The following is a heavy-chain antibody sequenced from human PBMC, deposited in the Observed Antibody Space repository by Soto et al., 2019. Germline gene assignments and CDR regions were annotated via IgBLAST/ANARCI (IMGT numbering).Heavy chain of an antibody. J-gene: IGHJ6*02. CDR2: INPSGGST. CDR1: GYTFTSYY. D-gene: IGHD3-9*01. Sequence: ASVKVSCKASGYTFTSYYMHWVRQAPGQGLEWMGIINPSGGSTSYAQKFQGRVTMTRDTSTSTVYMELSSLRSEDTAVYYCARDVNGTYDTLHYYGMDVWGQGTTVTVSS. V-gene: IGHV1-46*01. CDR3: ARDVNGTYDTLHYYGMDV.